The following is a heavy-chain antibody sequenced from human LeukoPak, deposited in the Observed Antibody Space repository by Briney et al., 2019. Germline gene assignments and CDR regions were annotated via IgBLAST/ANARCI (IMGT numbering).Heavy chain of an antibody. D-gene: IGHD3-22*01. Sequence: NSSETLSLTCTVSGGSISSGGYYWSWIRQHPGKGLEWIGYIYYSGSTYYNPSLKSRVTISVDTSKNQFSLKLSSVTAADTAVYYCARMDGDSSGYYPNFDYWGQGTLVTVSS. CDR1: GGSISSGGYY. V-gene: IGHV4-31*03. CDR3: ARMDGDSSGYYPNFDY. CDR2: IYYSGST. J-gene: IGHJ4*02.